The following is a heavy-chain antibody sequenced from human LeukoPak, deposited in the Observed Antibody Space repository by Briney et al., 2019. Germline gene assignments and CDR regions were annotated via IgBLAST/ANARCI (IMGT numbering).Heavy chain of an antibody. CDR3: ARNLHDY. CDR2: MKQDGGEK. J-gene: IGHJ4*02. Sequence: TGGSLRLSCAASGFTFSKYWMSWVRQAPGKGLEWVANMKQDGGEKYYVDSVKGRFTISRDNAKNSLYLQMNSLRGEDTAVYYCARNLHDYWGQGTLVTVSS. V-gene: IGHV3-7*01. CDR1: GFTFSKYW.